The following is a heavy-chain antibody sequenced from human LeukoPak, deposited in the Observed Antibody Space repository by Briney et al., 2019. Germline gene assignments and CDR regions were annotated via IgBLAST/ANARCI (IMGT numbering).Heavy chain of an antibody. CDR3: ASGITMLRGVMDF. V-gene: IGHV3-23*01. D-gene: IGHD3-10*01. CDR1: GFSFSKCA. Sequence: PGGSLRLSCAASGFSFSKCAMSWVRQAPGKGLEWVSSISGTGGSTYYADSVKGRFTISRDNSKNTLYLQMNSLRAEDTAVYYCASGITMLRGVMDFWGQGTLVTASS. J-gene: IGHJ4*02. CDR2: ISGTGGST.